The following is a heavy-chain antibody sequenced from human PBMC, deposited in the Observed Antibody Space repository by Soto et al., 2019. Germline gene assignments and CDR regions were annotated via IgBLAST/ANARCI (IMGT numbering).Heavy chain of an antibody. Sequence: SETLSLTCTVSGGSVSSYYWSWIRQPPGKGLEWIGYVYYSGSTNYNPSLKSRVTMSVDTSRNQFSLNLSSVTAADTAVYYCATRSDYFDYWGQGTLVTVSS. V-gene: IGHV4-59*08. CDR1: GGSVSSYY. J-gene: IGHJ4*02. CDR3: ATRSDYFDY. CDR2: VYYSGST.